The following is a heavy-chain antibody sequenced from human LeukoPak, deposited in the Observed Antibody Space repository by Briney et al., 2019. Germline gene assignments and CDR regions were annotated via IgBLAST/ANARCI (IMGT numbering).Heavy chain of an antibody. CDR2: IYSGGST. Sequence: EGSLRLSCAASGFTVSSNYMSWVRQAPGKGLEWVSVIYSGGSTYYADSVKGRFTISRDNSKNTLYLQMNSLRAEDTAVYYCARSGIVGALDYWGQGTLVTVSS. CDR3: ARSGIVGALDY. J-gene: IGHJ4*02. V-gene: IGHV3-53*01. CDR1: GFTVSSNY. D-gene: IGHD1-26*01.